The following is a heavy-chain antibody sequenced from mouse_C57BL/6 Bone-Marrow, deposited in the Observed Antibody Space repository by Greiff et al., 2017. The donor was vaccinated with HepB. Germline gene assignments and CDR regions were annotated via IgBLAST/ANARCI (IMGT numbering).Heavy chain of an antibody. V-gene: IGHV1-5*01. J-gene: IGHJ2*01. CDR2: IYPGNSDT. D-gene: IGHD2-2*01. Sequence: VQLQQSGTVLARPGASVKMSCKTSGYTFTSYWMHWVKQRPGQGLEWIGAIYPGNSDTSYNQKFKGKAKLTAVTSASTAYMELSSLTNEDAAVYYCTRSYGHDGGFDYWGQGTTLTVSS. CDR1: GYTFTSYW. CDR3: TRSYGHDGGFDY.